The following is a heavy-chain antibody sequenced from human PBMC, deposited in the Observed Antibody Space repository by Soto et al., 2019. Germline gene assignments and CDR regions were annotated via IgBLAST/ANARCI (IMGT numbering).Heavy chain of an antibody. V-gene: IGHV4-31*03. CDR3: ARDPFHYRQGFVA. Sequence: QVHLQVSGPGLVKPSQTLSLTCTVSGGSISGGGYCWAWIRQLPGKGLEWIGYVYYTGKTYYNPSLQRRIAMSADTSKNQISRKMSTVTAADTAVYFCARDPFHYRQGFVAWGQGTLVTVSS. J-gene: IGHJ5*02. D-gene: IGHD2-21*01. CDR1: GGSISGGGYC. CDR2: VYYTGKT.